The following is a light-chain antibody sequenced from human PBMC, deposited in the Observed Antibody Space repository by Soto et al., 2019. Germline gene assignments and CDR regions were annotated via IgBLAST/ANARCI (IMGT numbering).Light chain of an antibody. CDR2: AAS. CDR1: QGIGND. V-gene: IGKV1-17*01. CDR3: LQHNGYPLP. J-gene: IGKJ4*01. Sequence: DIQMTQSPSSLSASVGDRVTITCRASQGIGNDLGWYQQKPGKAPKRLIYAASSLQSGVPSRFSGSGSGTEFALTISSLQPEDFATYYCLQHNGYPLPFGGGTKVEIK.